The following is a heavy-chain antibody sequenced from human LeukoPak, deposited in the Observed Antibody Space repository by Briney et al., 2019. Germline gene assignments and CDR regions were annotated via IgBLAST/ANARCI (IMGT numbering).Heavy chain of an antibody. CDR1: GYSISSGYY. V-gene: IGHV4-38-2*02. D-gene: IGHD2-21*01. Sequence: PSGTLSLTCTVSGYSISSGYYWGWIRQPPGKGLEWIGSIYHSGSTYYNPSLKSRVTISVDTSKNQFSLKLSSVTAADTAVYYCASSRLLLAYYFDYWGQGTLVTVSS. J-gene: IGHJ4*02. CDR2: IYHSGST. CDR3: ASSRLLLAYYFDY.